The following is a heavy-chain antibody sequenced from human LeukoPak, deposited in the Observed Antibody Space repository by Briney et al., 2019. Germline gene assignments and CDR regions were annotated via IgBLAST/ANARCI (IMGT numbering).Heavy chain of an antibody. D-gene: IGHD2-2*01. CDR1: GFTFSAYS. CDR2: IGSTSAYK. CDR3: VRGCSSTSCYPFDC. J-gene: IGHJ4*02. V-gene: IGHV3-21*01. Sequence: GGSLRLSCAASGFTFSAYSMNWVRQAPGKGLEWVSSIGSTSAYKYYAESLKGRLTISRDNARNTLYMQMNSLRAEDTAVYYCVRGCSSTSCYPFDCWGQGTLVTVSS.